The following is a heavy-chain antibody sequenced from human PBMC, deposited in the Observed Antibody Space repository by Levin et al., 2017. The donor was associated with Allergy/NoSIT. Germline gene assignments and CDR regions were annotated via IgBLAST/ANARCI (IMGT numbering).Heavy chain of an antibody. Sequence: SLKISCAASGFTFDDYAMHWVRQAPGKGLEWVSGVTWNSGSIHYADSVKGRFTISRDNAKSSLYLQMNSLRTEDTALYYCAKDIGERGGECCYYYMDVWGKGTTVTVSS. CDR2: VTWNSGSI. CDR3: AKDIGERGGECCYYYMDV. J-gene: IGHJ6*03. D-gene: IGHD2-21*01. CDR1: GFTFDDYA. V-gene: IGHV3-9*01.